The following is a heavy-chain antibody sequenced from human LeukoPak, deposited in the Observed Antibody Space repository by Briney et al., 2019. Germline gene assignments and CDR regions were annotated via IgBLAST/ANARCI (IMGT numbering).Heavy chain of an antibody. CDR1: GFTFSNYW. CDR2: IKQDGSEK. Sequence: GGSLRLSCAASGFTFSNYWMSWVRQAPGKGLEWVANIKQDGSEKYYVDSVKGRFTISRDNAKNSLYLQMNSLRAEDTAVYYCARSLGSGRCFWGQGTLVSVSS. J-gene: IGHJ4*02. V-gene: IGHV3-7*04. CDR3: ARSLGSGRCF. D-gene: IGHD2-15*01.